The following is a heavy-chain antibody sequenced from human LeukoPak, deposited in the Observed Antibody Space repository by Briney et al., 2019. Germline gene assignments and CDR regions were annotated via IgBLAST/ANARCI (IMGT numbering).Heavy chain of an antibody. CDR2: MNPSGST. CDR3: ARGRQDVTMIVVVMTAVSYYLDV. CDR1: GGSFSGYY. J-gene: IGHJ6*03. D-gene: IGHD3-22*01. Sequence: SETLSLTCAVYGGSFSGYYWTWIRQTPERGLEWIGEMNPSGSTSYNPSLKSRVTISVDTSKNQFSLKLSSVTAADMAVYYCARGRQDVTMIVVVMTAVSYYLDVWGKGTTVTVS. V-gene: IGHV4-34*01.